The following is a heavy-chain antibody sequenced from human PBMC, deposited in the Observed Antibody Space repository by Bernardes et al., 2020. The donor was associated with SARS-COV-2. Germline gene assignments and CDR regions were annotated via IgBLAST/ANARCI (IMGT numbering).Heavy chain of an antibody. CDR2: INSNSGGT. D-gene: IGHD3-22*01. V-gene: IGHV1-2*02. CDR3: AIPPTNYDRYGMDV. Sequence: ASVKVSCKASGYTFTGHNMHWVRQAPGQGLEWTGCINSNSGGTNYAQKVQGRVTMTRDTSISTAYMELSRLRSDDTAVYYCAIPPTNYDRYGMDVWGQGTTVTVSS. CDR1: GYTFTGHN. J-gene: IGHJ6*02.